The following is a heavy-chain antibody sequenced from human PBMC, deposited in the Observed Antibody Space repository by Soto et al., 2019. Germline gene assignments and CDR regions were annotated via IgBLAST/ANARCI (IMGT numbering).Heavy chain of an antibody. Sequence: GGSLRLSCAASGFTFTRYSMNWVRQAPGKGLEWVSSISSTTNYIYYGDSMKGRFTISRDNAKNSLYLEMYSLRAEDTAVYYCARESEDLTSNFDYWGQGTLVTVSS. V-gene: IGHV3-21*06. CDR3: ARESEDLTSNFDY. CDR2: ISSTTNYI. CDR1: GFTFTRYS. J-gene: IGHJ4*02.